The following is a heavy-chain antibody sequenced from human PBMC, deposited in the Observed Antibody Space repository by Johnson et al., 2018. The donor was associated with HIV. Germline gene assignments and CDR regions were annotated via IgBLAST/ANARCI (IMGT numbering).Heavy chain of an antibody. CDR2: ISYDGSSK. CDR1: EFTFSSYA. V-gene: IGHV3-30-3*01. CDR3: ARETLDAFDI. J-gene: IGHJ3*02. Sequence: QVQLVESGGGVVQPGRSLRLSCAASEFTFSSYAMHWVRQAPGKGLEWVAGISYDGSSKYYADSVKGRFTISRDNSKNTLYLQMNSLRPEDTAVYYCARETLDAFDIWGKGTMVTVSS.